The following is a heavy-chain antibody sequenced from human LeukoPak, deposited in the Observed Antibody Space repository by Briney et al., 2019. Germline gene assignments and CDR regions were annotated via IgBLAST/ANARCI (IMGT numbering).Heavy chain of an antibody. CDR3: ARGYPGYSSGWLDY. D-gene: IGHD6-19*01. V-gene: IGHV1-69*04. J-gene: IGHJ4*02. CDR1: GGTFSSYA. CDR2: IIPILGIA. Sequence: SVKVSCKASGGTFSSYAISWVQQAPGQGLEWMGRIIPILGIANYAQKFQGRVTITADKSTSTAYMELSSLRFEDTAVYYCARGYPGYSSGWLDYWGQGTLVTVSS.